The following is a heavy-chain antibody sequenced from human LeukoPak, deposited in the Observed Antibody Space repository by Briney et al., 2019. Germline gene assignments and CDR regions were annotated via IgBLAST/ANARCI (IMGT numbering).Heavy chain of an antibody. CDR2: IYYSGST. Sequence: SETLSLTCTVSGGSISSSSYYWGWIRQPPGKGLEWIGSIYYSGSTYYNPSLKSRVTISVDTSKNQFSLKLSSVTAADTAVYYCAREVVSEALWFGERPLDYWGQGTLVTVSS. CDR3: AREVVSEALWFGERPLDY. D-gene: IGHD3-10*01. J-gene: IGHJ4*02. V-gene: IGHV4-39*07. CDR1: GGSISSSSYY.